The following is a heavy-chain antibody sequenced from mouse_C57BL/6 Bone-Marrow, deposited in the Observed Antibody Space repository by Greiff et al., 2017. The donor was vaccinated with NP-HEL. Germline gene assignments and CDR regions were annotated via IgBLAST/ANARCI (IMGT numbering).Heavy chain of an antibody. Sequence: EVKVVESGGGLVKPGGSLKLSCAASGFTFSDYGMHWVRQPPEKGLEWVAYISSGSSTIYYADTVKGRFTISRDNAKNTLFLQMTSLRSEDTAMYYCARYDPYYYAMDYWGQGTSVTVSS. J-gene: IGHJ4*01. CDR1: GFTFSDYG. D-gene: IGHD2-12*01. CDR2: ISSGSSTI. CDR3: ARYDPYYYAMDY. V-gene: IGHV5-17*01.